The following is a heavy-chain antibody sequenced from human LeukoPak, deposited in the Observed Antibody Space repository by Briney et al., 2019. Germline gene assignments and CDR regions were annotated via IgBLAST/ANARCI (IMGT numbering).Heavy chain of an antibody. Sequence: GGSLRLSCAASGFTFSSYGMHWVRQAPGKGLEWVAVISYDGSNKYYADSVKGRFTISRDNSKNTLYLQMNSLRAEDTAVYYRAKDNVPYYYGSGVDYWGQGTLVTVSS. J-gene: IGHJ4*02. CDR1: GFTFSSYG. V-gene: IGHV3-30*18. CDR2: ISYDGSNK. D-gene: IGHD3-10*01. CDR3: AKDNVPYYYGSGVDY.